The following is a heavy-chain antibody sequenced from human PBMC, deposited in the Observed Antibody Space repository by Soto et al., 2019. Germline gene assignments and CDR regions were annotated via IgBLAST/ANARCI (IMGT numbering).Heavy chain of an antibody. V-gene: IGHV5-10-1*01. D-gene: IGHD3-3*02. CDR2: IDPSDSYT. CDR1: GYRFTSQW. J-gene: IGHJ6*02. Sequence: GESLKISCKGSGYRFTSQWISWVRQVLGKGLEWVGRIDPSDSYTSYSPAFQGHVSISSDNSISTAYLQWSSLKASDTAKYYCARHGKSSVISKTYGMDVWGQGTTVTVSS. CDR3: ARHGKSSVISKTYGMDV.